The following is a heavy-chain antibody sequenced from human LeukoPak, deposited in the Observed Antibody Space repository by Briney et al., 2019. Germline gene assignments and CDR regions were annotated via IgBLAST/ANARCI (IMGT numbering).Heavy chain of an antibody. CDR3: AKYTAMGTVLPGFFDY. CDR2: ISGSGGST. Sequence: GGSLRLSCGVSGITLSSYAMSWVRQAPGKGLEWVSAISGSGGSTYYADSVKGRFTISRDNSKNTLYLQMNSLRAEDTAVYYCAKYTAMGTVLPGFFDYWGQGTLVTVSS. J-gene: IGHJ4*02. D-gene: IGHD5-18*01. V-gene: IGHV3-23*01. CDR1: GITLSSYA.